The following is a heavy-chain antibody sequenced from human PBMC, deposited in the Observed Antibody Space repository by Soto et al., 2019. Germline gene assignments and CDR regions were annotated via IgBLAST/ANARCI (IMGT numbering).Heavy chain of an antibody. V-gene: IGHV4-31*03. J-gene: IGHJ4*02. CDR1: GGSISSGGYY. Sequence: PSETLSLTCTVSGGSISSGGYYWSWIRQHPGKGLEWIGYIYYSGSTYYNPSLKSRVTISVDTSKNQFSLKLSSVTAADTAVYYCAREGYCSGGSCYSIDYWGQGTLVTVSS. D-gene: IGHD2-15*01. CDR2: IYYSGST. CDR3: AREGYCSGGSCYSIDY.